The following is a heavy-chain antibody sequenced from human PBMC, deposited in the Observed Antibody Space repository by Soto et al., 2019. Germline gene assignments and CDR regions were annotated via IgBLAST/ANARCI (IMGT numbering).Heavy chain of an antibody. CDR1: GGYIRSSSYY. Sequence: PSETQSLTSTVSGGYIRSSSYYWGWIRQPPGKGLEWIGSIYYSGSTYYNPSLKSRVTISVDTSKNQFSLKLSSVTAADTAVYYCARPNMPYYDSSGSTAPYYYGMDVWGQGTTVTVSS. D-gene: IGHD3-22*01. CDR2: IYYSGST. V-gene: IGHV4-39*01. J-gene: IGHJ6*02. CDR3: ARPNMPYYDSSGSTAPYYYGMDV.